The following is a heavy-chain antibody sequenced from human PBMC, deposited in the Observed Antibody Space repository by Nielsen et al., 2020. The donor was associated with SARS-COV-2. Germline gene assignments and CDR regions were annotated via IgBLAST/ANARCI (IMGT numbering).Heavy chain of an antibody. CDR3: ARDNGAAFDI. CDR2: ISYDGSNK. J-gene: IGHJ3*02. V-gene: IGHV3-30*04. CDR1: GFTFSSYA. Sequence: GGSLRLSCAASGFTFSSYAMHWVRQAPGKGLEWVVVISYDGSNKYYADSVKGRFTISRDNSKNTLYLQMNSLRAEDTAVYYCARDNGAAFDIWGQGTMVTVSS. D-gene: IGHD3-10*01.